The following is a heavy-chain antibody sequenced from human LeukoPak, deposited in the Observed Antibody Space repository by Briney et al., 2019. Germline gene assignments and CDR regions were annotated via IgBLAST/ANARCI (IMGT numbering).Heavy chain of an antibody. CDR1: GFTFSSYA. CDR3: ARELGNSGSYG. J-gene: IGHJ4*02. D-gene: IGHD1-26*01. V-gene: IGHV3-48*03. CDR2: ISSSGSTI. Sequence: GGSLRLSCAASGFTFSSYAMHWVRQAPGKGLEWVSYISSSGSTIYYADSVKGRFTISRDNAKNSLYLQMNSLRAEDTAVYYCARELGNSGSYGWGQGTLVTVSS.